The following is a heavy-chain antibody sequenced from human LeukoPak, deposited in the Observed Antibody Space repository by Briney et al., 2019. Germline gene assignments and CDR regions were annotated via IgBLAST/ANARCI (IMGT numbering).Heavy chain of an antibody. CDR1: GFTFSSYA. V-gene: IGHV3-23*01. CDR3: AKYQSLTAGTPYYFDY. D-gene: IGHD2-21*02. CDR2: ISGSGGST. J-gene: IGHJ4*02. Sequence: TGGSLRLSCAASGFTFSSYAMSWVRQAPGKGLEWVSAISGSGGSTYYADSVKGRFTISRDNSKNTLYLQMNSLRAEDTAVYYCAKYQSLTAGTPYYFDYWGQGTLVTVSS.